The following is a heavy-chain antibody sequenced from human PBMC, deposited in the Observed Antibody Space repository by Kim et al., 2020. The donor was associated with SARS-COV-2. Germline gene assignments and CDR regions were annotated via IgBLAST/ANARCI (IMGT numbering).Heavy chain of an antibody. CDR2: IYYSGST. D-gene: IGHD1-26*01. J-gene: IGHJ3*02. CDR1: GGSVSSCSYY. Sequence: SETLSLTCTVSGGSVSSCSYYWSWIRQPPGKGLEWIGYIYYSGSTNYNPSLKSRVTISVDTSKNQFSLKLSSVTAADTAVYYCARVTSGSYDAFDIWGQG. V-gene: IGHV4-61*01. CDR3: ARVTSGSYDAFDI.